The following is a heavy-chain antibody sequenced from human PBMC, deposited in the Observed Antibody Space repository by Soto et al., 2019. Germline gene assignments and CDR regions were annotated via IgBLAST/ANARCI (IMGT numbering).Heavy chain of an antibody. CDR2: ISAYNGNT. J-gene: IGHJ4*02. V-gene: IGHV1-18*04. D-gene: IGHD4-17*01. Sequence: ASVKVSCKASGYTSTSYGISWVRQAPGQGLEWMGWISAYNGNTNYAQKLQGRVTMTTDTSTSTAYMELRSLRSDDTAVYYCARVCDYGDYLDYWGQGTLVTVSS. CDR1: GYTSTSYG. CDR3: ARVCDYGDYLDY.